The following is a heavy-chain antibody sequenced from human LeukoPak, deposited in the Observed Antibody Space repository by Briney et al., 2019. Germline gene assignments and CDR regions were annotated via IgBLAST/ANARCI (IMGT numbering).Heavy chain of an antibody. Sequence: SETLSLTCTVSGGSTSSSGYYWVWIRQPPGKGLEWIATIYSSGSTYYNPSLKSRVTMSVDTSKNQFSLKLSPVTAADTAVYYCARQPYYSDTSGHFDYWGQGTLVTVSS. CDR1: GGSTSSSGYY. J-gene: IGHJ4*02. D-gene: IGHD3-22*01. V-gene: IGHV4-39*01. CDR2: IYSSGST. CDR3: ARQPYYSDTSGHFDY.